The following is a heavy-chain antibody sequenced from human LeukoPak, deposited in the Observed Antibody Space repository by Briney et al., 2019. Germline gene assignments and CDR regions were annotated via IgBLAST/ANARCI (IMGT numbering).Heavy chain of an antibody. CDR2: ISSSSSYI. CDR3: ARGTTSLSSSGWYEGYYYYYYYMDV. J-gene: IGHJ6*03. Sequence: PGGSLRLSCAASGFTFSSYSMNWVRQAPGKGLEWVSPISSSSSYIYYADSVKGRFTISRDNAKNSLYLQMNSLRAEDTAVYYCARGTTSLSSSGWYEGYYYYYYYMDVWGKGTTVTVSS. V-gene: IGHV3-21*01. D-gene: IGHD6-19*01. CDR1: GFTFSSYS.